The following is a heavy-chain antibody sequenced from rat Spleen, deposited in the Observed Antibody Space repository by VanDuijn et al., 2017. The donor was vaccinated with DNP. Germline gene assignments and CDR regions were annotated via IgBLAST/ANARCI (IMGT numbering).Heavy chain of an antibody. CDR3: ATALYNSGYAEVMDA. Sequence: EVQLVESDGDLVQPGRSLKLSCVASGFIFSNYWMTWIRQAPTKGLEWVATISYDGSSTYYRDSVKGRFTISRDNAKSTLYLQMDSLRSEDTATYYCATALYNSGYAEVMDAWGQGASVTVSS. V-gene: IGHV5-29*01. CDR2: ISYDGSST. CDR1: GFIFSNYW. J-gene: IGHJ4*01. D-gene: IGHD4-3*01.